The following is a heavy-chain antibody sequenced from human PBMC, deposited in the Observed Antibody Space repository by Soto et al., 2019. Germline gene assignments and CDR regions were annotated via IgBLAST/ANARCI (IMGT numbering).Heavy chain of an antibody. CDR1: GYTFPAYY. V-gene: IGHV1-2*04. J-gene: IGHJ4*02. CDR3: ARDAAYHSYGTYFDY. Sequence: ASVKVSCQTSGYTFPAYYMHWVRQAPGQGLEWMGWINPNSGGTNYAQKFQGWVTMTRDTSITTAYMELSRLTSDDTAVYYCARDAAYHSYGTYFDYWGQGSLVTVSS. CDR2: INPNSGGT. D-gene: IGHD5-18*01.